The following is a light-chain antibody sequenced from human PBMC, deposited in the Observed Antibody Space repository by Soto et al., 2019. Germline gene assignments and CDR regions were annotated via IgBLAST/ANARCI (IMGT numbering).Light chain of an antibody. J-gene: IGLJ1*01. CDR1: SSDIGSYDH. CDR3: ISYTDRQSYV. CDR2: AVN. V-gene: IGLV2-14*01. Sequence: QSVLTQPASVSGSPGQSITISCSGTSSDIGSYDHVAWYQQFPGKSPKLIIYAVNDRPSGVSDRFSGSKSGITASLTISGLQTEDEADYYCISYTDRQSYVFGTGTKLTVL.